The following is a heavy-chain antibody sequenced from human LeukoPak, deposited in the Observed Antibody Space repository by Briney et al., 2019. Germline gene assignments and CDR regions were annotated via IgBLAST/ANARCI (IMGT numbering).Heavy chain of an antibody. J-gene: IGHJ6*02. CDR1: GGTLISYA. D-gene: IGHD6-19*01. CDR3: ARDRKQWLAHYYYYGMDV. Sequence: SVKVSCKASGGTLISYAISWVRQAPGQGLEWMGGIIPIFGTANYAQKFRGRVTITADESTSTAYMELSSLRSEDTAVYYCARDRKQWLAHYYYYGMDVWGQGTTVTVSS. CDR2: IIPIFGTA. V-gene: IGHV1-69*13.